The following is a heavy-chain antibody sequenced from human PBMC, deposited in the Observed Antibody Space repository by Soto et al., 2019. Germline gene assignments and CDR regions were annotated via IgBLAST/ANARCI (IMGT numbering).Heavy chain of an antibody. CDR1: GFTFSNAW. V-gene: IGHV3-15*07. Sequence: PGGSLRLSCAASGFTFSNAWMNWVRQAPGKGLEWVGRIKSKTDGGTTDYAAPVKGRFTISRDDSKNTLYLQMNSLKTEDTAVYYCTVAGSVVPAAMPYYYYGMDVWGQGTTVTV. CDR2: IKSKTDGGTT. CDR3: TVAGSVVPAAMPYYYYGMDV. J-gene: IGHJ6*02. D-gene: IGHD2-2*01.